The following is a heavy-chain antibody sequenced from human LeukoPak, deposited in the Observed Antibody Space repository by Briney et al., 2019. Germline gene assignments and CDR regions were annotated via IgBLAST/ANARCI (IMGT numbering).Heavy chain of an antibody. D-gene: IGHD6-13*01. CDR1: GFTFSSYS. V-gene: IGHV3-21*01. CDR2: IRSSSSYI. Sequence: PGGSLRLSCAASGFTFSSYSMNWVRQAPGKGLEWVSSIRSSSSYIYYADSVKGRFTISRDNAKNSLYLQMNSLRAEDTAVYYCARGPRSYSSSWYDGWYFDYWGQGTLVTVSS. J-gene: IGHJ4*02. CDR3: ARGPRSYSSSWYDGWYFDY.